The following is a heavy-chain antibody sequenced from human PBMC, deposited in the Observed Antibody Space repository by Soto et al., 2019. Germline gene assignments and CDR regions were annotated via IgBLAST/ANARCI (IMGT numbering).Heavy chain of an antibody. Sequence: EVQLEESGGTLVQPGGSLRLSCAASGFTFSNYWMSWVRQAPGKGLERVANINRDGSEKYYGDSVRGRFTISRDNPKNSLYLQMTGLSVDDTALYYCARAGVSYGLDFWGQGTLVTVSS. CDR3: ARAGVSYGLDF. V-gene: IGHV3-7*01. J-gene: IGHJ4*02. CDR2: INRDGSEK. CDR1: GFTFSNYW. D-gene: IGHD3-3*01.